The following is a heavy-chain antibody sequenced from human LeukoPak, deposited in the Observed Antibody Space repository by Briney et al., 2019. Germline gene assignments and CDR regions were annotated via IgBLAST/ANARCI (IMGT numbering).Heavy chain of an antibody. V-gene: IGHV3-21*01. CDR3: ARVRPRGYCSSTSCYSLDY. CDR2: ISSSSGYI. J-gene: IGHJ4*02. Sequence: GGSLRLSCAASGFTFSSYSMNWVRQAPGKGLEWVSSISSSSGYIYYADSVKGRFTISRDNAKNSLYLQMNSLRAEDTAVYYCARVRPRGYCSSTSCYSLDYWGQGTLVTVSS. D-gene: IGHD2-2*01. CDR1: GFTFSSYS.